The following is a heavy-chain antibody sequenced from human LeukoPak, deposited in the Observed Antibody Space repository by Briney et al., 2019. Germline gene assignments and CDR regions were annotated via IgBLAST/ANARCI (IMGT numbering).Heavy chain of an antibody. V-gene: IGHV3-30*18. Sequence: GGSLRLSCAASGFTFSSYAMSWVRQAPGKGLEWVAVISHDGSNKYYADSVKGRFTISRDNSKNTLYLQMNSLRAEDTAVYYCAKEQTHWTIAVAGPPDYWGQGTLVTVSS. CDR3: AKEQTHWTIAVAGPPDY. CDR1: GFTFSSYA. CDR2: ISHDGSNK. D-gene: IGHD6-19*01. J-gene: IGHJ4*02.